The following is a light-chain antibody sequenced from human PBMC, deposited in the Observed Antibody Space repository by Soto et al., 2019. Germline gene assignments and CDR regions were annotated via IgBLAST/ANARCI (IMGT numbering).Light chain of an antibody. CDR3: QQYNDWPPRA. V-gene: IGKV3D-15*01. CDR2: DAS. J-gene: IGKJ1*01. CDR1: QSVSNN. Sequence: EIVMTQSPATLSVSPGEGATLSCRASQSVSNNLAWYQQKPGQAPRLLIYDASIRATGVPARFSGSGYGTDFTLTISSLQSEDFSVYYCQQYNDWPPRAFVQVTEVEIK.